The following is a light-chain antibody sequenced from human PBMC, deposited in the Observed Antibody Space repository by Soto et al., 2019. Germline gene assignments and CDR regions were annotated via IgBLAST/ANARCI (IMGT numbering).Light chain of an antibody. Sequence: EMVLTQSPGTLSSSPGERATLSCRASQSVSSSYLAWYQQKPGQAPRLLIYGASSRATGIPDRFSGSGSGKDFTLTISRLEPEDFAVYYCQQYGISWTFGQGTKVEIK. CDR3: QQYGISWT. V-gene: IGKV3-20*01. J-gene: IGKJ1*01. CDR1: QSVSSSY. CDR2: GAS.